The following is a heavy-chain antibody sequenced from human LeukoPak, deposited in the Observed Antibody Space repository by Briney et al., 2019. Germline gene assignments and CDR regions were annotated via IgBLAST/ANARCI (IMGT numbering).Heavy chain of an antibody. CDR2: ISGSGGRA. CDR3: DTRPRY. V-gene: IGHV3-23*01. J-gene: IGHJ4*02. D-gene: IGHD2-2*01. Sequence: GGSLRLSCAASGFTFSSYAMSWVREAPGEGLEWVSAISGSGGRAYYADSVKGRFTISRDNSKNTLYLQMNSLRAEDTAVYYCDTRPRYWGQGTLVTVSS. CDR1: GFTFSSYA.